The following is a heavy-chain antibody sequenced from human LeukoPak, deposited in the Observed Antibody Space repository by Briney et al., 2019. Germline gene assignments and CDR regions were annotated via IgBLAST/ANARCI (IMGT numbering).Heavy chain of an antibody. CDR2: ISGRNTNT. Sequence: ASVKVPCKASGYTFATYGITWVRQAPGQGLEWMGWISGRNTNTDYAQNLRGRVAMTTDTSTSTAYLELRSLRSGDTAVYYCARPGDTSGYYFYLDYWGQRTLVTVSS. CDR3: ARPGDTSGYYFYLDY. CDR1: GYTFATYG. V-gene: IGHV1-18*01. J-gene: IGHJ4*02. D-gene: IGHD3-22*01.